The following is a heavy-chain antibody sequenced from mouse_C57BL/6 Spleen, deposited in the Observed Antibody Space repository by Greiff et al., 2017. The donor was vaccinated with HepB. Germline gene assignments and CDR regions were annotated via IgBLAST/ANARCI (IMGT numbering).Heavy chain of an antibody. D-gene: IGHD4-1*01. CDR3: ARNKLRSWDVG. J-gene: IGHJ2*01. V-gene: IGHV1-64*01. Sequence: QVQLKQPGAELVKPGASVKLSCKASGYTFTSYWMHWVKQRPGQGLEWIGMIHPNSGSTNYNEKFKSKATLTVDKSSSTAYMQLSSLTSEDSAVYYCARNKLRSWDVGWGQGTTLTVSS. CDR2: IHPNSGST. CDR1: GYTFTSYW.